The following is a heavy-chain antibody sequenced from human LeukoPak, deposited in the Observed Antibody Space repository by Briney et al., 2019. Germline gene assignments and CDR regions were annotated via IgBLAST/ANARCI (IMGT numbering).Heavy chain of an antibody. D-gene: IGHD2/OR15-2a*01. Sequence: SETLSLTCVAYDGSFSTSFWSWIRQPPGEGLEWSGEIQPSGSTKYNPSLKSRVTVSADTSKNEVSLRLSSVTAADTAFYYCTKGSVSTTTRWFDPWGQGTLVTVSS. CDR2: IQPSGST. V-gene: IGHV4-34*01. CDR1: DGSFSTSF. CDR3: TKGSVSTTTRWFDP. J-gene: IGHJ5*02.